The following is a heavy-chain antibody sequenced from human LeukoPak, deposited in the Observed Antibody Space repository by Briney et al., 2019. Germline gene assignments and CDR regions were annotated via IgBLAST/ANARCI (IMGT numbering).Heavy chain of an antibody. V-gene: IGHV3-23*01. D-gene: IGHD6-6*01. CDR1: GFTLSSYA. CDR2: ISGSGGST. Sequence: GGSLRLSCAASGFTLSSYAMSWVRQAPGKGLEWVSAISGSGGSTYYADSVKGRFTISRDNSKNTLYLQMNSLRAEDTAVYYCAKDLSGYSSSSALWGQGTLVTVSS. J-gene: IGHJ4*02. CDR3: AKDLSGYSSSSAL.